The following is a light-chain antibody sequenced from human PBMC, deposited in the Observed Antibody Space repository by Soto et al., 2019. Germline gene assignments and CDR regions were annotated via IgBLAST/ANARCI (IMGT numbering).Light chain of an antibody. J-gene: IGLJ2*01. Sequence: SALTQPASVSGSPGQSITISCTGTSSDIGRYNFLSWYQQHPGKAPKLMIYDVSNRPSGVSNRFSGSKSGNTASLTISGLQAEDEADYYCSSYTSSITLVFGGGTKLTVL. CDR3: SSYTSSITLV. V-gene: IGLV2-14*01. CDR1: SSDIGRYNF. CDR2: DVS.